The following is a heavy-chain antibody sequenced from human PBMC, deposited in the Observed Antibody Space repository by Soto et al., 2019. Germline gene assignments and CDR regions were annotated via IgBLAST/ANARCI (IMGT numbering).Heavy chain of an antibody. V-gene: IGHV3-23*01. CDR2: ISGGGAGT. D-gene: IGHD1-26*01. CDR1: GFTFSNYA. CDR3: AKDFLDSVEWFDY. J-gene: IGHJ4*02. Sequence: GGSLRLSCAASGFTFSNYAMSWVRQAPGKGLEWVSTISGGGAGTYYADAVKGRFTISRDNSKNTLYLQMNSLKADDTAVYYCAKDFLDSVEWFDYWGQGTLVTVSS.